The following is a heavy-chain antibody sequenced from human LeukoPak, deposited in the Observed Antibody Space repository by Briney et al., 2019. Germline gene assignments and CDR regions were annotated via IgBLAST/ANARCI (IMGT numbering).Heavy chain of an antibody. CDR1: GGSISSYY. D-gene: IGHD2-8*01. CDR2: IYYSGST. CDR3: AREVYCTNGVCYGGFDP. V-gene: IGHV4-39*07. J-gene: IGHJ5*02. Sequence: PSETLSLTCTVSGGSISSYYWGWIRQPPGKGLEWIGSIYYSGSTYYNPSLKSRVTISVDTSKNQFSLKLSSVTAADTAVYYCAREVYCTNGVCYGGFDPWGQGTLVTVSS.